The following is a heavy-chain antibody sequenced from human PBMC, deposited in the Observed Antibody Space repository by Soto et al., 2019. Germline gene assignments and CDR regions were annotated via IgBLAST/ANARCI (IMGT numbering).Heavy chain of an antibody. CDR3: ARDRPGYSSSWYGTNWFDP. V-gene: IGHV4-61*01. Sequence: SETLSLTCTVSGGSVSSRSYYWSWIRQPPGKGLEWIGYIYYSGSTNYNPSLKSRVTISVDTSKNQFSLKLSSVTAADTAVYYCARDRPGYSSSWYGTNWFDPWGQGTLVTVSS. CDR1: GGSVSSRSYY. CDR2: IYYSGST. J-gene: IGHJ5*02. D-gene: IGHD6-13*01.